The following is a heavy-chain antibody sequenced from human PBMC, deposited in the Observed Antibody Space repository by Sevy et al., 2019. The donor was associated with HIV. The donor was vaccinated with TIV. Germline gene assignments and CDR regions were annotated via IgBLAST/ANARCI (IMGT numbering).Heavy chain of an antibody. V-gene: IGHV3-23*01. J-gene: IGHJ4*02. D-gene: IGHD3-16*01. CDR3: AKTTFGGVIYFDY. CDR2: ISGSGGST. Sequence: GGSLRLSCAASGFTFSSYAMSWVRQAPGKGLEWVSAISGSGGSTYYADSVKGRFTISRDNSRNTLYLQMNSLRAEDTAVYYCAKTTFGGVIYFDYWGQGTLVTVSS. CDR1: GFTFSSYA.